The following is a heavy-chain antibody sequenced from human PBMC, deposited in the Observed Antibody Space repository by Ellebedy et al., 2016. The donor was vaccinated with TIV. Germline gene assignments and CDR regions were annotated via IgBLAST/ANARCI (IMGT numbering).Heavy chain of an antibody. CDR3: ARDFNWNDVVDY. J-gene: IGHJ4*02. Sequence: GGSLRLXCAAPGFTFNNAWMSWVRQAPGKGLVWVSRINSDGSSTSYADSVKGRFTISRDNAKNTLYLQMNSLRAEDTAVYYCARDFNWNDVVDYWGQGTLVTVSS. CDR2: INSDGSST. D-gene: IGHD1-20*01. V-gene: IGHV3-74*01. CDR1: GFTFNNAW.